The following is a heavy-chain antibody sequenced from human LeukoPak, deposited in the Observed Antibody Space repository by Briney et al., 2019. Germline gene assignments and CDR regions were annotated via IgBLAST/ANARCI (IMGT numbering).Heavy chain of an antibody. J-gene: IGHJ4*02. CDR2: IYYSGST. CDR3: ASDVGAVAGFDY. CDR1: GGSISSYY. Sequence: SETLSLTCTVSGGSISSYYWSWIRQPPRKGLEWIGYIYYSGSTNYNPSLKSRVTISVDTSKNQFSLKLSSVTAADTAVYYCASDVGAVAGFDYWGQGTLVTVSS. V-gene: IGHV4-59*01. D-gene: IGHD6-19*01.